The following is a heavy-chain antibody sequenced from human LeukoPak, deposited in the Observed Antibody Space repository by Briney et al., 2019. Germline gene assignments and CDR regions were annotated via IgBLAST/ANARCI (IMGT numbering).Heavy chain of an antibody. Sequence: PGGSLILSCSAPGFTLRSYGMHSVRQAPAKGLEREAVIWYDGSNKYYADSVKGRFTISRDNSKNTLYLQMNSLRAEDTAVYYCARGSDYYKYYFDYWGQGTLVTVSS. CDR2: IWYDGSNK. V-gene: IGHV3-33*01. CDR1: GFTLRSYG. D-gene: IGHD2-21*01. CDR3: ARGSDYYKYYFDY. J-gene: IGHJ4*02.